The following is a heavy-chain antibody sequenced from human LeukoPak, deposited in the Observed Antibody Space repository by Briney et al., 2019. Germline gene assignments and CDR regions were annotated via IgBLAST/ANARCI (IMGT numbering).Heavy chain of an antibody. Sequence: SETLSLTCAVYGGSFSGYYWSWIRQPPGKGLEWIGYIYYSGSTNYNPSLKSRVTISVDTSKNQFSLKLSSVTAADTAVYYCARGGIQTLDYWGQGTLVTVSS. D-gene: IGHD5-18*01. CDR2: IYYSGST. V-gene: IGHV4-59*01. J-gene: IGHJ4*02. CDR3: ARGGIQTLDY. CDR1: GGSFSGYY.